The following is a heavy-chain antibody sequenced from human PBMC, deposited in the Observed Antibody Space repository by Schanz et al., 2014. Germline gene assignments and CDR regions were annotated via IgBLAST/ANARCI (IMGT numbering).Heavy chain of an antibody. Sequence: EVQLVESGGGLVKPGGSLRLSCAASGFTFSSYGMSWVRQAPGKGLEWVSVIYSGGSTYYADSVKGRFTISRDNSKNTLYLQMNSLRAEDTAVYYCARGYSSSMDVWGQGTTVTVSS. V-gene: IGHV3-66*01. CDR2: IYSGGST. CDR3: ARGYSSSMDV. CDR1: GFTFSSYG. D-gene: IGHD6-6*01. J-gene: IGHJ6*02.